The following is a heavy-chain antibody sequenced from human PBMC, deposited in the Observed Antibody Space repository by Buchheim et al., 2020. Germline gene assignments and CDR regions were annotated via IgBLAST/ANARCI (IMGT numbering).Heavy chain of an antibody. CDR2: MWYDGTNE. Sequence: QLQLVESGGGVVQPGTSLRLSCAASGFTFSTYGMHWVRQAPGKGLEWVAVMWYDGTNEYYAGSVQGRFIISRDNSKNTLYLQMNSLRVEDTAVYYCARVGGGIRVVMSRYGMDVWGPGTT. D-gene: IGHD3-3*01. CDR1: GFTFSTYG. J-gene: IGHJ6*02. CDR3: ARVGGGIRVVMSRYGMDV. V-gene: IGHV3-33*01.